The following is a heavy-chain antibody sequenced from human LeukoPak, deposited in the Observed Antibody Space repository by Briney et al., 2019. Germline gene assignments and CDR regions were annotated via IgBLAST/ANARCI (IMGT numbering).Heavy chain of an antibody. V-gene: IGHV3-74*01. CDR2: INSDGSST. CDR3: AKDTGSGSYPPG. J-gene: IGHJ4*02. CDR1: GFTFSNYW. Sequence: PGGSLRLSCAASGFTFSNYWIHWVRQAPGKGLVWVSRINSDGSSTNYAESVKGRFTISRDNSKNTLYLQMNSLRAEDTAVYYCAKDTGSGSYPPGWGQGTLVTVSS. D-gene: IGHD1-26*01.